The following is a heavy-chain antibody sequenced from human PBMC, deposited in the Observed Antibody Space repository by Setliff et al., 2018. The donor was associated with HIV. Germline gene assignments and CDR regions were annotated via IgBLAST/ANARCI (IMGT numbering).Heavy chain of an antibody. CDR3: ARWGSGSYERVFDY. J-gene: IGHJ4*02. V-gene: IGHV3-7*01. Sequence: GGSLRLSCAASRFRFRSYWMSWVRQAPGKGLESVANVKQDGTETLYVDSVKGRFTISRDNANNLVYLQMNSLRVEDTAVYFCARWGSGSYERVFDYWGQGMLVTVSS. CDR2: VKQDGTET. CDR1: RFRFRSYW. D-gene: IGHD1-26*01.